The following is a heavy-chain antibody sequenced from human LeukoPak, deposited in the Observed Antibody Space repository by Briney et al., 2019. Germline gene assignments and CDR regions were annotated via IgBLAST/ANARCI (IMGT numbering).Heavy chain of an antibody. Sequence: GGSLRLSCTTSGFTFSNNDIHWVRQAPGKGLEWVSSISSSSSYIYYADSVKGRFTISRDNAKNSLYLQMNSLRAEDTAVYYCTRKWELLTAFDYWGQGTLVTVSS. D-gene: IGHD1-26*01. V-gene: IGHV3-21*01. CDR1: GFTFSNND. CDR3: TRKWELLTAFDY. J-gene: IGHJ4*02. CDR2: ISSSSSYI.